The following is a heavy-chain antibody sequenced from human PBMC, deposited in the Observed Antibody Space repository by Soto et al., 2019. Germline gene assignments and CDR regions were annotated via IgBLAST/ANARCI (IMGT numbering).Heavy chain of an antibody. CDR3: ASLAYCGGDCYSGWFDP. Sequence: QVQLQESGPGLVKPSQTLSLTCTVSGGSISSGDYYWSWIRQPPGKGLEWIGYIYYSGSTYYNPSLKSRVTISEDTSKNQFSLKLSSVTAADAAVYYCASLAYCGGDCYSGWFDPWGQGTLVTVSS. CDR1: GGSISSGDYY. D-gene: IGHD2-21*02. V-gene: IGHV4-30-4*01. J-gene: IGHJ5*02. CDR2: IYYSGST.